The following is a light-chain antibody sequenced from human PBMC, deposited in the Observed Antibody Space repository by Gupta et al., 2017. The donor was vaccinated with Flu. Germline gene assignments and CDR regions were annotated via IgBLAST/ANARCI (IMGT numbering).Light chain of an antibody. J-gene: IGKJ4*01. CDR1: QSISSY. V-gene: IGKV1-39*01. CDR3: QQSYSTPRT. CDR2: AAS. Sequence: SLSASVGDRVTITCRASQSISSYLNWYQQKPGKAPKLLIYAASSLQSGVPSRFSGSGSGTDFTLTISSLQPEDFATYYCQQSYSTPRTFGGGTKVEIK.